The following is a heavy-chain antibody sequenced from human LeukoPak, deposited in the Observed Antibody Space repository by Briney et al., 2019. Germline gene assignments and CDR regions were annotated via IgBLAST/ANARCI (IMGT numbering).Heavy chain of an antibody. CDR2: IKQDGSEQ. J-gene: IGHJ4*02. CDR3: AKDTPRGYNYGYFDY. CDR1: GFTFCRYW. V-gene: IGHV3-7*03. Sequence: GGSLRLSCVASGFTFCRYWMSWVHQAPGKGLEWVANIKQDGSEQYYVDSVKGRFTISRDNSKNTLYLQMKSLKAEDTAVYYCAKDTPRGYNYGYFDYWGQGTLVTVSS. D-gene: IGHD5-18*01.